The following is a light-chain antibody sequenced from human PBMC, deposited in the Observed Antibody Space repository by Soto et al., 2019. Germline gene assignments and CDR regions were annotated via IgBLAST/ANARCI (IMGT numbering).Light chain of an antibody. J-gene: IGLJ3*02. CDR2: LEGSGDY. CDR3: ETWDSNVWV. V-gene: IGLV4-60*03. CDR1: SGHRSYI. Sequence: QLVLTQSSSASASLGSSVKLTCTLSSGHRSYIIAWHQQQPGKAPRYLMKLEGSGDYNKGSGVPDRFSGSSSGADRYLIISNLQSEDEADYYCETWDSNVWVFGGGTKLTVL.